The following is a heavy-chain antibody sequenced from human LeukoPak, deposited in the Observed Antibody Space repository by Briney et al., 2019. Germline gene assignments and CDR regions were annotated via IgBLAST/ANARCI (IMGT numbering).Heavy chain of an antibody. J-gene: IGHJ4*02. Sequence: PGGSLRLSCAASGFTLGSYAMSWVRQAPGKGLEWVSAISVSGNTYHADSVKGRFTISRDSSKNTLYLQMNRLRAEDAAVYYCAKAPVTTCSGAYCYPFDYWGQGPWSPPPQ. D-gene: IGHD2-21*01. CDR3: AKAPVTTCSGAYCYPFDY. V-gene: IGHV3-23*01. CDR1: GFTLGSYA. CDR2: ISVSGNT.